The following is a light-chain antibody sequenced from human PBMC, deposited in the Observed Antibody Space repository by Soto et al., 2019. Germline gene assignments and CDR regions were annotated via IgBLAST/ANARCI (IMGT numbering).Light chain of an antibody. CDR2: GAS. V-gene: IGKV3-20*01. Sequence: EIVLTQSPGTLSLSPGERATLSCRASQSVSSSYLAWYQQKPGQAPRLLIYGASSRATGIPDRFSGSGSGTDFTLTISRLEPEDFAVYYCQQYGSSPPLTVGVGTKVEIK. CDR1: QSVSSSY. J-gene: IGKJ4*01. CDR3: QQYGSSPPLT.